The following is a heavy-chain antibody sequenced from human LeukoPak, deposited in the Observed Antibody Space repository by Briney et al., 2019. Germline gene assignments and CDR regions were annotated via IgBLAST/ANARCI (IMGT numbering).Heavy chain of an antibody. V-gene: IGHV4-59*01. CDR1: GGSISSYY. CDR3: AAVPGYRSSWYVGY. D-gene: IGHD6-13*01. J-gene: IGHJ4*02. Sequence: SETLSLTCTVSGGSISSYYWSWIRQPPGKGLEWIGYIYYSGSTNYNPSLKSRVTISVDTSKNQFSLKLSSVTAADTAVYYCAAVPGYRSSWYVGYWGQGTLVTVFS. CDR2: IYYSGST.